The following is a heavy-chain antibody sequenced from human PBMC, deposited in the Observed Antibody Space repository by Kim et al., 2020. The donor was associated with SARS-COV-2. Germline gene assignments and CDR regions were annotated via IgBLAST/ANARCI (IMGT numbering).Heavy chain of an antibody. J-gene: IGHJ4*02. D-gene: IGHD2-15*01. Sequence: GGSLRLSCAASGFTFRSHAMNWVRQAPGKGLEWVSGISGSGGTTNYADSVKGRFTISRDNSKNTLYLQMNSLRAEDTAVYYCVKRYCSGGTCYSIDYWGQGTLVTVSS. CDR1: GFTFRSHA. V-gene: IGHV3-23*01. CDR2: ISGSGGTT. CDR3: VKRYCSGGTCYSIDY.